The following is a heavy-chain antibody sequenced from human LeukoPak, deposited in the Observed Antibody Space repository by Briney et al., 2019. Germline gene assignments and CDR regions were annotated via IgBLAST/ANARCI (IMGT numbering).Heavy chain of an antibody. J-gene: IGHJ4*02. CDR3: ARMNPGLSY. Sequence: PGGSLRLSCAASGFTFSNYWMSWVRQAPGKGLEWVANINQDGSEKYYVGSVKGRFAISRDNAKNSLDLQMNSLRVEDTAVYYCARMNPGLSYWGQGTLVTVSS. CDR2: INQDGSEK. CDR1: GFTFSNYW. V-gene: IGHV3-7*03. D-gene: IGHD1-14*01.